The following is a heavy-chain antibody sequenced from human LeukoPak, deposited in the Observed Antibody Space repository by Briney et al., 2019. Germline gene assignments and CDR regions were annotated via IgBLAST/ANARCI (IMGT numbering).Heavy chain of an antibody. CDR2: IKEDGSGK. D-gene: IGHD2-2*01. Sequence: GGSLRLSCADSGFTFSSYWMSWCRQAPGKGLEWLANIKEDGSGKYYVDSVKGRFPISRDNAKNSLYLQMNRLRAEDTDVYYCARGYCTTTSCHANWFDPWGQGTLVTVSS. CDR1: GFTFSSYW. V-gene: IGHV3-7*02. J-gene: IGHJ5*02. CDR3: ARGYCTTTSCHANWFDP.